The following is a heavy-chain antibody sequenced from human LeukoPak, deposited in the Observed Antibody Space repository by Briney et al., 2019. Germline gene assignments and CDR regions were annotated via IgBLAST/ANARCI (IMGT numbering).Heavy chain of an antibody. D-gene: IGHD3-10*01. J-gene: IGHJ5*02. CDR1: GGSISSYY. V-gene: IGHV4-59*01. CDR2: IYYSGST. Sequence: SETLSLTCTVSGGSISSYYWSWIRQPPGKGLEWIGYIYYSGSTNYKPSLKSRVTISVDTSRNQFSLKLRSVDAADTAVYYCARGGYYGSGNDFRFDPWGQGTLVTVSS. CDR3: ARGGYYGSGNDFRFDP.